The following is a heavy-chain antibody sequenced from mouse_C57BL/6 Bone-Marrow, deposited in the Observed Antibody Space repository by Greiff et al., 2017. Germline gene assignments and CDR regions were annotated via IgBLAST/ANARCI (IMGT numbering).Heavy chain of an antibody. CDR3: ARGGLRRRGYFDY. V-gene: IGHV1-58*01. J-gene: IGHJ2*01. Sequence: VQLQQSGAELVRPGSSVKMSCKTSGYTFTSYGINWVKQRPGQGLEWIGYIYIGNGYTEYNEKFKGKATLTADKSSSTAYMQLSSLTSEDSAVYFCARGGLRRRGYFDYWGQGTTLTVSS. D-gene: IGHD2-4*01. CDR1: GYTFTSYG. CDR2: IYIGNGYT.